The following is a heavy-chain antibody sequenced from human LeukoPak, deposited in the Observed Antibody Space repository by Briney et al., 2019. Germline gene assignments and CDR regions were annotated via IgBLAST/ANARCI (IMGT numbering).Heavy chain of an antibody. CDR1: GGTFSSYA. J-gene: IGHJ4*02. Sequence: SVKVSCKASGGTFSSYAISWVRQAPGQGLEWMGGIIPIFGTANYAQKFQGRVTITTDESTSTAYMELSSLRSEDTAVYYCAQEGYDSSGYPDAFDYWGQGTLVTVSS. D-gene: IGHD3-22*01. CDR2: IIPIFGTA. CDR3: AQEGYDSSGYPDAFDY. V-gene: IGHV1-69*05.